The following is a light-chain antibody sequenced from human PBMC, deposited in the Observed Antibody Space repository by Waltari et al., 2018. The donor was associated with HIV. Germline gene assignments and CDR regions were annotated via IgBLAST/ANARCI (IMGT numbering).Light chain of an antibody. J-gene: IGKJ5*01. CDR2: WAS. CDR3: QQYFTTPIT. CDR1: QSFLSTSDNKNY. V-gene: IGKV4-1*01. Sequence: DIVMTQSPDSLAVSLGERATINCRSRQSFLSTSDNKNYLAWYQQKPGQPPKLLSSWASTRESGVPARLSGRGSGTDFTLTISSLQAEDVAVYYCQQYFTTPITFGQGTRLEIK.